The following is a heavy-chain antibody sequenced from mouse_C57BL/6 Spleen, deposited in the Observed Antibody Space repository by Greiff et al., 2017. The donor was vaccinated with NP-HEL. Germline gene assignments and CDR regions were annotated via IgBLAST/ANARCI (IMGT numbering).Heavy chain of an antibody. J-gene: IGHJ2*01. CDR2: ISDGGSYT. CDR3: ARDGPGYGSSYDY. CDR1: GFTFSSYA. Sequence: DVKLVESGGGLVKPGGSLKLSCAASGFTFSSYAMSWVRQTPEKRLEWVATISDGGSYTYYPDNVKGRFTISRDNAKNNLYLQMSHLKSEDTAMYYCARDGPGYGSSYDYWGQGTTLTVSS. D-gene: IGHD1-1*01. V-gene: IGHV5-4*01.